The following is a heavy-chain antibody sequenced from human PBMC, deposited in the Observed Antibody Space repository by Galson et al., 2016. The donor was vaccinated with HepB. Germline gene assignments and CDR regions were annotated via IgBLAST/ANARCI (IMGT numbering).Heavy chain of an antibody. D-gene: IGHD3-16*01. J-gene: IGHJ4*02. CDR2: ISPYSGNT. CDR3: ARDLRTVAFGGVLAY. Sequence: SVKVSCKASGYRFRNYDITWVRQAPGQGLEWMGWISPYSGNTNSLQKFQGRVTMTTDKSTSTAYMELRSLRSDDTAVYYCARDLRTVAFGGVLAYWGQGTLVTVSS. CDR1: GYRFRNYD. V-gene: IGHV1-18*01.